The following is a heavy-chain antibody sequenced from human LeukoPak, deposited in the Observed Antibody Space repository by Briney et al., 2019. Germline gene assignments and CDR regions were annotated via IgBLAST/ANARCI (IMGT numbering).Heavy chain of an antibody. J-gene: IGHJ5*02. CDR2: IKQDGSEK. Sequence: PGGSLRLSCAASGFTVSSNYMSWVRQAPGKGLEWVADIKQDGSEKYYVDSVKGGFTISRATAKHSLYLQMNSPRPEDPAVSYCASDGTIGYWFDPWGQGTLVTVSS. V-gene: IGHV3-7*01. D-gene: IGHD4/OR15-4a*01. CDR3: ASDGTIGYWFDP. CDR1: GFTVSSNY.